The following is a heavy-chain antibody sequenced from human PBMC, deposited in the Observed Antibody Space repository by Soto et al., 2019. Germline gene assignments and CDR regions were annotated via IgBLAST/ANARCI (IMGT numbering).Heavy chain of an antibody. J-gene: IGHJ4*02. V-gene: IGHV2-5*02. CDR2: IYWDDYK. Sequence: QITLKESGPTLVKPTQTLTLTCTFSGFSLSTSGVGVGWIRQPPGKALEWLAVIYWDDYKHYSPSLKSRLTITKDTSKNQVVLTTTNMDPVDTATYYCAHKGYGDYPLDYWGQGTLLTVSS. CDR1: GFSLSTSGVG. D-gene: IGHD4-17*01. CDR3: AHKGYGDYPLDY.